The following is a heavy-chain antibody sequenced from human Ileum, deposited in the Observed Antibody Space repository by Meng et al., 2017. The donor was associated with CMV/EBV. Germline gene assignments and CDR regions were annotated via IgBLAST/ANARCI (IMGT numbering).Heavy chain of an antibody. CDR3: ATGERQWQLLFDC. J-gene: IGHJ4*02. CDR1: GLPFTQTW. CDR2: IKSKADGEAA. V-gene: IGHV3-15*01. Sequence: SCVASGLPFTQTWMSWVRQAPGKGLEWVGRIKSKADGEAAEYSASVRGRFTISRDDSENTLYLQMNSLDIEDTGVYYCATGERQWQLLFDCWGQGTLVTVSS. D-gene: IGHD6-19*01.